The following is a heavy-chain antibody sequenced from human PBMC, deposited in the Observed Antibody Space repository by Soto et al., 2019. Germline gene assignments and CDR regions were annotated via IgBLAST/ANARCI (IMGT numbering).Heavy chain of an antibody. Sequence: PSETLSLTCTVSGGSTSRYYWSWIRQPPGKGLEWIGYIYYTGSTNYNPSLKSRVTMSVDTSKNQFSLKLRSVTAAGTAMYYCARAFLSSGYYYGMDVWGQGTTVTVSS. J-gene: IGHJ6*02. CDR2: IYYTGST. D-gene: IGHD3-22*01. CDR3: ARAFLSSGYYYGMDV. CDR1: GGSTSRYY. V-gene: IGHV4-59*01.